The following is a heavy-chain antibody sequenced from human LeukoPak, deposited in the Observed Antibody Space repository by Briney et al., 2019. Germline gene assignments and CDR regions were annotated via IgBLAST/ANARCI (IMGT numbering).Heavy chain of an antibody. V-gene: IGHV3-23*01. CDR2: ISGSSGTI. J-gene: IGHJ4*02. Sequence: GGSLRLSCTASGFTFRSHSMIWVRQAPGKGLEWISYISGSSGTIYYADSVKGRFTISRDNSKNTLYLQMNSLRAEDTAVYYCAKDLEPYDYVWGSYLPDWGQGTLVAVSS. CDR3: AKDLEPYDYVWGSYLPD. CDR1: GFTFRSHS. D-gene: IGHD3-16*02.